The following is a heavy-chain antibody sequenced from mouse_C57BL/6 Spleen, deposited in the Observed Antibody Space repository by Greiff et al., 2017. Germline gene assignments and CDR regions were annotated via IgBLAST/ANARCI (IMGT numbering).Heavy chain of an antibody. V-gene: IGHV5-9*01. CDR2: ISGGGGNT. CDR1: GFTFSSYT. Sequence: EVMLVESGGGLVKPGGSLKLSCAASGFTFSSYTMSWVRQTPEKRLEWVATISGGGGNTYYPDSVKGRFTISRDNAKNTLYLQMSSLRSEDTALYYCARGYDYDYAMDYWGQGTSVTVSS. J-gene: IGHJ4*01. CDR3: ARGYDYDYAMDY. D-gene: IGHD2-4*01.